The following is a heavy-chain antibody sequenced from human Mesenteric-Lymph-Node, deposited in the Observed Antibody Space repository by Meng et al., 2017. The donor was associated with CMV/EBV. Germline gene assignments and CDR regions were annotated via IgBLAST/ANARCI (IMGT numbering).Heavy chain of an antibody. J-gene: IGHJ4*02. CDR2: IYSGGST. CDR1: GFTVSSNF. CDR3: ATEMLRGYLDN. D-gene: IGHD2-15*01. V-gene: IGHV3-66*02. Sequence: GESLKISCAASGFTVSSNFMTWVRQAPGKGLEWVSIIYSGGSTYYADSVRGRFIISRDNPKNTLYLQMNNLRPEDTAVYYCATEMLRGYLDNWGQGTLVTVSS.